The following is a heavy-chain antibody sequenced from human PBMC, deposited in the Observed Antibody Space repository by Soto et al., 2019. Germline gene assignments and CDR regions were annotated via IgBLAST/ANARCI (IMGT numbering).Heavy chain of an antibody. V-gene: IGHV4-59*01. D-gene: IGHD2-15*01. CDR3: ARDCSGGSCSDAFDI. CDR2: IYYSGST. Sequence: QVQLQESSPGLVKPSETLSLTCTVSGGSISSYYWSWIRQPPGKGLEWIGYIYYSGSTNYNPSLKSRVTISVDTSKNQFSLKLSSVTAADTAVYYCARDCSGGSCSDAFDIWGQGTMVTVSS. CDR1: GGSISSYY. J-gene: IGHJ3*02.